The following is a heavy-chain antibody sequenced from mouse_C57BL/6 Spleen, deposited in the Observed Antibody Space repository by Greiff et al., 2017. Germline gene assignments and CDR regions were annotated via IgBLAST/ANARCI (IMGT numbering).Heavy chain of an antibody. V-gene: IGHV1-82*01. Sequence: QVQLKESGPELVKPGASVKISCKASGYAFSSSWMNWVKQRPGQGLEWIGRIYPGDGDTNYNGKFKGKATLTADKSSSTAYMQLSSLTSEESAIHLRARTDYCGISYYEMELWGQRHSANSLL. CDR2: IYPGDGDT. D-gene: IGHD1-1*01. CDR3: ARTDYCGISYYEMEL. J-gene: IGHJ4*01. CDR1: GYAFSSSW.